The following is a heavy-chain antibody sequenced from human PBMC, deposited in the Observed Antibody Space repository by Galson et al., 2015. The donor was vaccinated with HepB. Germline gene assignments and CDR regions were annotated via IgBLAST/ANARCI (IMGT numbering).Heavy chain of an antibody. V-gene: IGHV3-11*06. J-gene: IGHJ4*02. CDR2: ISSSSSYT. D-gene: IGHD4-17*01. Sequence: SLRLSCAASGFTFSDYYMSWIRQAPGKGLEWVSYISSSSSYTNYADSVKGRFTISRDNAKNSLYLQMNSLRAEDTAVYYCARDQGNGDYGVDYWGQGTLVTVSS. CDR1: GFTFSDYY. CDR3: ARDQGNGDYGVDY.